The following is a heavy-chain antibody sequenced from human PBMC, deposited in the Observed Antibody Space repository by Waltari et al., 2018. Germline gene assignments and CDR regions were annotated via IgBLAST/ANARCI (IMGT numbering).Heavy chain of an antibody. Sequence: EEQLVESGGGLLPPGGSLRLACAAPGSPSDTFGMHWVRLVPGKGLVWLARISNDGSTTNYADFVNGRFTISRDDAKNMLYLQMNSLRAEDTAVYYCARSLAGRWYLGFDCWGQGVLVTVSS. CDR1: GSPSDTFG. D-gene: IGHD6-13*01. J-gene: IGHJ4*02. CDR3: ARSLAGRWYLGFDC. CDR2: ISNDGSTT. V-gene: IGHV3-74*02.